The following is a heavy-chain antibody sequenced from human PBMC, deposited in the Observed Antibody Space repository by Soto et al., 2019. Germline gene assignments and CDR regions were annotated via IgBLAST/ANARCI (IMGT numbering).Heavy chain of an antibody. V-gene: IGHV3-23*01. D-gene: IGHD2-15*01. Sequence: GAPRISWSAPGITFSRYAKGWVPQAPGKGLEWVSTISDSGSTYYADSVKGRFTISRDISRNTLYLQMNSLRAEDTALYYCARADCTGAYCYSWPFNYGVDVWGQGTTVTVSS. J-gene: IGHJ6*02. CDR3: ARADCTGAYCYSWPFNYGVDV. CDR2: ISDSGST. CDR1: GITFSRYA.